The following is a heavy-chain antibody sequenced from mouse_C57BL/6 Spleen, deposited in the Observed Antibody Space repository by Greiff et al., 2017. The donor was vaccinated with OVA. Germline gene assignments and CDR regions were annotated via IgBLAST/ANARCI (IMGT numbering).Heavy chain of an antibody. V-gene: IGHV5-9-1*02. J-gene: IGHJ3*01. D-gene: IGHD1-1*01. CDR1: GFTFSSYA. CDR3: TREGTYYGSSPGWFAY. Sequence: EVNLVESGAGLVKPGGSLKLSCAASGFTFSSYAMSWVRQTPEKRLEWVAYISSGGDYIYYADTVKGRFTISRANARNNLYLQMSSLKSEDTAMYYCTREGTYYGSSPGWFAYWGQGTLVTVSA. CDR2: ISSGGDYI.